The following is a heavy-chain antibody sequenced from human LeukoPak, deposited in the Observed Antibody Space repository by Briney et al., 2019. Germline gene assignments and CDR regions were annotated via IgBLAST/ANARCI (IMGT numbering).Heavy chain of an antibody. Sequence: GGSLRLSCAASGFSFSTYSMNWVRQAPGKGLEWVSYISTSNTYYADSVKGRFTISRDSAKNSLYLQMNSLRDEDTAVYYCARRTSGAFAIWGQGTKVTVSS. J-gene: IGHJ3*02. V-gene: IGHV3-48*02. CDR3: ARRTSGAFAI. CDR1: GFSFSTYS. CDR2: ISTSNT.